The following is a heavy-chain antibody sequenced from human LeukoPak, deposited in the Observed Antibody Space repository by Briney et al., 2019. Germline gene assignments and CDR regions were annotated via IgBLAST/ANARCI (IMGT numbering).Heavy chain of an antibody. Sequence: SETLSLTCTVSGGSIRSSYYYWGWIRQPPGKGLEWIGSIYDSGSTYYNPSLKSRVTISVDTSKNQFSLKLSSVTAADTAVYYCARGHYYDSSGYYYYWGQGTLVTVSS. CDR3: ARGHYYDSSGYYYY. V-gene: IGHV4-39*01. CDR2: IYDSGST. D-gene: IGHD3-22*01. CDR1: GGSIRSSYYY. J-gene: IGHJ4*02.